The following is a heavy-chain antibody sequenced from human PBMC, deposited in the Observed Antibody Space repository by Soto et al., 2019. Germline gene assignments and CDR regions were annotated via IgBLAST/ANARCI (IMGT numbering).Heavy chain of an antibody. CDR2: IYHSGST. J-gene: IGHJ5*02. V-gene: IGHV4-4*02. D-gene: IGHD3-9*01. Sequence: SETLSLTCAFSGGSISSSNWWSWVRQPPGKGLEWIGEIYHSGSTNYNPSLKSRVTISVDKSKNQFSLKLSSVTAADTAVYYCARAVANFDWLLLNNWFDPWGQGTLVTVSS. CDR3: ARAVANFDWLLLNNWFDP. CDR1: GGSISSSNW.